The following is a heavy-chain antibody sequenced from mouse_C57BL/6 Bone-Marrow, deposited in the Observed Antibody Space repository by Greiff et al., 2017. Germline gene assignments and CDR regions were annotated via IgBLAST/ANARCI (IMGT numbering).Heavy chain of an antibody. Sequence: EVQLQESGPGLAKPSQTLSLTCSVTGYSITSDYWNWLRKFPGNKLEYMGYISYSGSTYYNPSLKSRISITRDTSKNQYYLQLNSVTTEDTATYYCARAEENRYYAMDYWGQGTSVTVSS. CDR3: ARAEENRYYAMDY. CDR2: ISYSGST. D-gene: IGHD2-14*01. J-gene: IGHJ4*01. CDR1: GYSITSDY. V-gene: IGHV3-8*01.